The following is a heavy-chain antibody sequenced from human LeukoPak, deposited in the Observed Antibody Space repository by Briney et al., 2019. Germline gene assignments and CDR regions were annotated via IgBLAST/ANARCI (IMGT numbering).Heavy chain of an antibody. CDR1: GFTFSSYG. CDR2: IWYDGSNK. D-gene: IGHD6-19*01. J-gene: IGHJ4*02. CDR3: ARGSSGWYYFDY. Sequence: GRSLRLSCAASGFTFSSYGMHWVSQAPGKGLEWVAVIWYDGSNKYYADSVKGRFTISRDNSKNTLYLQMNSRRAEDTAVYYCARGSSGWYYFDYWGQGTLVTVSS. V-gene: IGHV3-33*01.